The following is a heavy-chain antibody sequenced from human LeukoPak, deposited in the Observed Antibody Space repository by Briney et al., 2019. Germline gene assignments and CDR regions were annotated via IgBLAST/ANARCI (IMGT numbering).Heavy chain of an antibody. D-gene: IGHD2-8*01. CDR3: AKDTSIGKYCTNGVCSPFDY. CDR1: GSAFSTNA. V-gene: IGHV3-23*01. J-gene: IGHJ4*02. CDR2: IPHRGDYT. Sequence: GGSLRLSGAGFGSAFSTNALSWFGRSPGQGLNASAVIPHRGDYTSYADFVRGRFTISRDNSRNTLYLQMISLRPEDTAVYYCAKDTSIGKYCTNGVCSPFDYWGQGTLVTVSS.